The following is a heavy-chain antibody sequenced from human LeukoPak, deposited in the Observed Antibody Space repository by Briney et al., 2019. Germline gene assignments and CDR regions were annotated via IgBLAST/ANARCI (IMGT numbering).Heavy chain of an antibody. CDR1: GVSISSYY. J-gene: IGHJ5*02. CDR3: ARHGRVVTAVAENWFDP. CDR2: IYYSGST. D-gene: IGHD2-21*02. Sequence: SETLSLTCTVSGVSISSYYWSWIRQPPGKGLEWIGYIYYSGSTNYNPSLKSRVTISVDTSKNQFSLKLSSVTAADTAVYYCARHGRVVTAVAENWFDPWGQGTLVNVSS. V-gene: IGHV4-59*08.